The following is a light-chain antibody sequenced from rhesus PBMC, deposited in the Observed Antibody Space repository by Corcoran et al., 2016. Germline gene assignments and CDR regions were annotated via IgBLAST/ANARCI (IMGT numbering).Light chain of an antibody. Sequence: DIQMTQSPSSLSAPVGDRVTITRLASENVNNYLNWYQQKPGKAPKVLFYKASTLQSGVPSRLIGSGSGTDYTVAISSLQPENVATDCFHHGSSAPLAFGGGTKVEI. CDR1: ENVNNY. J-gene: IGKJ4*01. CDR2: KAS. V-gene: IGKV1-74*01. CDR3: HHGSSAPLA.